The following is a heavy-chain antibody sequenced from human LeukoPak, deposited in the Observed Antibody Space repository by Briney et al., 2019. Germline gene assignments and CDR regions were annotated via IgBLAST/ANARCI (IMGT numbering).Heavy chain of an antibody. CDR1: GYTFTSYD. V-gene: IGHV1-8*01. D-gene: IGHD3-22*01. Sequence: ASVKVSCKASGYTFTSYDINWVRQATGQGLEWMGWMNPNSGNTGYAQKFQGRVTMTRNTSISKAYMELSSLRSEDTAVYYCARGPRVTTAFDIWGQGTMVTVSS. J-gene: IGHJ3*02. CDR3: ARGPRVTTAFDI. CDR2: MNPNSGNT.